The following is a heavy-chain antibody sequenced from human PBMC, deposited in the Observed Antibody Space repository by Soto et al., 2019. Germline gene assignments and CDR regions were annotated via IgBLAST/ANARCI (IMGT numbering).Heavy chain of an antibody. CDR1: GYTFTTYW. V-gene: IGHV5-10-1*01. Sequence: PGESLKISCQGSGYTFTTYWITWVRQMPGRGLEWMGRIDPSDSYTNYSPSFQGHVTISADKSTNTAYLEWRSLKASDSAIYYCACPRQDYRARAYDYWGQGTLVTLSS. CDR2: IDPSDSYT. D-gene: IGHD3-16*02. J-gene: IGHJ4*02. CDR3: ACPRQDYRARAYDY.